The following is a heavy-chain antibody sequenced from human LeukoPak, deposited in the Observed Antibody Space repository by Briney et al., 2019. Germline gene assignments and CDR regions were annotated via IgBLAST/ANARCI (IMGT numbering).Heavy chain of an antibody. CDR2: MNPNTGNT. Sequence: GASVKVSCKASGYTFTSYDINWVRQATGQGLEWMGWMNPNTGNTGYAQKFQGRVTMTRNTSIRTAYMELSSLRSEDTAVYYCARKFLGSRAYYFDYWGQGTLVTVSS. V-gene: IGHV1-8*01. CDR1: GYTFTSYD. CDR3: ARKFLGSRAYYFDY. D-gene: IGHD2-15*01. J-gene: IGHJ4*02.